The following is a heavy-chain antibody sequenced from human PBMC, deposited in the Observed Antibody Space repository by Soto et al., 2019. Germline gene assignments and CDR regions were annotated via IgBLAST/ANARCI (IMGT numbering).Heavy chain of an antibody. CDR2: INHSGST. V-gene: IGHV4-34*01. CDR3: ARGKVVRGSYVTLDY. D-gene: IGHD3-10*01. CDR1: GGSFSGYY. J-gene: IGHJ4*02. Sequence: QVQLQQWGAGLLKSSETLSLTSAVYGGSFSGYYWSWIRQPPGKGLEWIGEINHSGSTNYNPSLKSRFTLAVDTSKNQFSLKLSSVTAADTAVYYCARGKVVRGSYVTLDYWGQGTLVTVSS.